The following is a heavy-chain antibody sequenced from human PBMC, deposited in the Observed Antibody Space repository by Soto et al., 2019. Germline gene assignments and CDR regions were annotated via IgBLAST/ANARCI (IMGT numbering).Heavy chain of an antibody. J-gene: IGHJ6*03. CDR2: IYYSGST. D-gene: IGHD3-3*01. CDR3: ARASTYDFWSGYEYYYYYYMDV. V-gene: IGHV4-31*03. CDR1: GGSISSGGYY. Sequence: SETLSLTCTVSGGSISSGGYYWSWIRQHPGKGLEWIAYIYYSGSTYYNPSLKSRVTISVDTSKNQFSLKLSSVTAADTAVYYCARASTYDFWSGYEYYYYYYMDVWGKGTTVTVSS.